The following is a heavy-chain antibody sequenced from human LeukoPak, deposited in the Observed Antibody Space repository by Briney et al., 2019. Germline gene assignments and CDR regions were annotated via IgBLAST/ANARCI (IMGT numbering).Heavy chain of an antibody. D-gene: IGHD3-10*01. J-gene: IGHJ5*02. CDR3: ARGGYYGSGNDFRFDP. V-gene: IGHV4-34*01. CDR1: GGSFGGYY. Sequence: SETLSLTCAVYGGSFGGYYWSWIRQPPGKGLEWIGEINHSGSTNYKPSLKSRVTISVDTSKNQFSLKLSSVTAADTAVYYCARGGYYGSGNDFRFDPWGQGTLVTVSS. CDR2: INHSGST.